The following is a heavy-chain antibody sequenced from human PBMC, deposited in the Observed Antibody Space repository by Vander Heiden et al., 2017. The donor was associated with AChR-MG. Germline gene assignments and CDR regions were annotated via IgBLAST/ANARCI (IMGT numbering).Heavy chain of an antibody. J-gene: IGHJ6*02. CDR3: ARAGSYVYVCDYYYYGMDV. V-gene: IGHV3-9*01. Sequence: EVQLVESGGGLVQPGRSLRLSRAASGFTFVDYAMHWVRKAPGRGPGWVSGISGNSGSIGYADSVKGRVTISRDNAKNSLYRQMNSLRAEDTALYYCARAGSYVYVCDYYYYGMDVWGQGTTVTVSS. D-gene: IGHD5-18*01. CDR1: GFTFVDYA. CDR2: ISGNSGSI.